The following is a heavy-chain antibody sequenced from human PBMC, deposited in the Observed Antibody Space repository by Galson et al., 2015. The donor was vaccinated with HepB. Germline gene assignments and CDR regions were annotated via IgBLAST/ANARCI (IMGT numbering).Heavy chain of an antibody. CDR3: ARDYAISWYFNYYYGMDV. D-gene: IGHD6-13*01. CDR1: GFTFSSYG. Sequence: SLRLSCAASGFTFSSYGMHWVRQAPGKGLEWVAVISYDGSNKYYADSVKGRFTISRDNSKNTLYLEMNSLRAEDTAVYYCARDYAISWYFNYYYGMDVWGQGTTVTVSS. J-gene: IGHJ6*02. CDR2: ISYDGSNK. V-gene: IGHV3-30*03.